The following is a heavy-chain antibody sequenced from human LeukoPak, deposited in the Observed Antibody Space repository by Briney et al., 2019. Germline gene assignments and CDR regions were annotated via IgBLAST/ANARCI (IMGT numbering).Heavy chain of an antibody. CDR1: GFTVSSNY. J-gene: IGHJ4*02. V-gene: IGHV3-53*01. CDR3: ATSGGYYQFDY. Sequence: GGSLRLSCAASGFTVSSNYMNWVRQAPGKGLEWVSVIYSGGSTYYVDSVKGRFTISRDNSKNTLYLQMNSLRADDTAVYYCATSGGYYQFDYWGQGALVTVSS. D-gene: IGHD1-26*01. CDR2: IYSGGST.